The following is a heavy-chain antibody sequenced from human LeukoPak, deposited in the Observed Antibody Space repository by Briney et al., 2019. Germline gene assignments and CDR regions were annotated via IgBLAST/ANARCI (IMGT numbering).Heavy chain of an antibody. CDR1: GFTFSSYA. Sequence: PGGSLRLSCAASGFTFSSYAMSWVRQAPGKGLEWVSAISGSGGSTYYADSVKGRFTISRDNSKNTLYLQMNSLRAEDTAVYYCTGYCSGGSCYLRDYWGQGTLVTVSS. D-gene: IGHD2-15*01. CDR3: TGYCSGGSCYLRDY. J-gene: IGHJ4*02. V-gene: IGHV3-23*01. CDR2: ISGSGGST.